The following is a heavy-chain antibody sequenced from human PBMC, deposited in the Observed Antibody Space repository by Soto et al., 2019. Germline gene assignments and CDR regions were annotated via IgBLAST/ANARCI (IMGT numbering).Heavy chain of an antibody. CDR1: GDSVSSNSAA. CDR3: AGPTSLRWSYMDV. J-gene: IGHJ6*03. D-gene: IGHD1-26*01. CDR2: TYYRSRGYN. Sequence: SQTLSLTCAISGDSVSSNSAAWNWIRQSPSRGLEWLGRTYYRSRGYNDYAVSVKSRITVNPETSKNQFSLHLNSVTPADTAVYYCAGPTSLRWSYMDVWDKGTTVTFSS. V-gene: IGHV6-1*01.